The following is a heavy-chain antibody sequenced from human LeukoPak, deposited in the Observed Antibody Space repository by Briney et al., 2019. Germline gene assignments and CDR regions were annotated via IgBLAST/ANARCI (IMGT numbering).Heavy chain of an antibody. V-gene: IGHV4-39*07. Sequence: SETLSLTCTVSGGSISSSSYCWGWIRQPPGKGLEWIGSIYYSGSTYYNPSLKSRVTISVDTSKNQFSLKLSSVTAADTAVYYCARDLYYEGWFDPWGQGTLVTVSS. CDR2: IYYSGST. CDR1: GGSISSSSYC. J-gene: IGHJ5*02. CDR3: ARDLYYEGWFDP. D-gene: IGHD1-26*01.